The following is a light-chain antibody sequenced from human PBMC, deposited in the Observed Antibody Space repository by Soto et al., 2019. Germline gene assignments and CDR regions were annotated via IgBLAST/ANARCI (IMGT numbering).Light chain of an antibody. J-gene: IGKJ4*01. CDR3: QQYSSSPLT. CDR1: QSLSSNY. Sequence: EIVLTQSPDTLSLSPGEGATLSCRASQSLSSNYLAWYQQKPGQPPRLLIYGASSRATGVPDRFSGSGSGTDFTLTISKLEPEDFAVYYCQQYSSSPLTFGGGTKVDIK. V-gene: IGKV3-20*01. CDR2: GAS.